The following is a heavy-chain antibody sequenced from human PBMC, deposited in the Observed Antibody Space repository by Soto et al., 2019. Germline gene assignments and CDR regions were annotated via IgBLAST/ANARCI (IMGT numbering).Heavy chain of an antibody. CDR2: IIPIFGTA. Sequence: ASVKVSCKASGGTFSSYAISWVRQAPGQGLEWMGGIIPIFGTANYAQKFQGRVTITADESTSTAYMELSSLRSEDTAVYYCARDRDDGSYYKKQFEYWGQGTLVTVSS. CDR3: ARDRDDGSYYKKQFEY. V-gene: IGHV1-69*13. D-gene: IGHD1-26*01. J-gene: IGHJ4*02. CDR1: GGTFSSYA.